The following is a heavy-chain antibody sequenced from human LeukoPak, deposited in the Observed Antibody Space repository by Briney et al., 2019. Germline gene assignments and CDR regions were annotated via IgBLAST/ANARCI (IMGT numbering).Heavy chain of an antibody. V-gene: IGHV3-30-3*01. D-gene: IGHD2-15*01. Sequence: GGSLRLSCAASGFTFSTYAMHWVRQAPGKGLEWVAVISYDGSNEYYADSVKGRFTISRDNSKNTLFLQMNSLRAEDTAVYYCARDPLSGGIYFDCWGQGALVSVSS. CDR2: ISYDGSNE. CDR1: GFTFSTYA. CDR3: ARDPLSGGIYFDC. J-gene: IGHJ4*02.